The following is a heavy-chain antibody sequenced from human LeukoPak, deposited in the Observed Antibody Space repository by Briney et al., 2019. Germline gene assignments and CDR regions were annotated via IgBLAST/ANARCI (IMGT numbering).Heavy chain of an antibody. CDR1: GGSFSGYY. J-gene: IGHJ6*03. Sequence: PSETLSLTCAVYGGSFSGYYWSWIRQPPGKGLEWIGEINHSGSTNYNPSLKSRVTISVDTSKNQFSLKLSSVTAADTAVYYCARLLRLGYCSSTSCYGGYSYGTGGYYYYYYMDVWGKGTTVTVSS. CDR2: INHSGST. D-gene: IGHD2-2*01. V-gene: IGHV4-34*01. CDR3: ARLLRLGYCSSTSCYGGYSYGTGGYYYYYYMDV.